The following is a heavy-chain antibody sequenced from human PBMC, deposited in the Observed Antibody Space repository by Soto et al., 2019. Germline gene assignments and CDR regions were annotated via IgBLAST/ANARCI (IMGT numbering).Heavy chain of an antibody. CDR2: IYHSGST. V-gene: IGHV4-30-2*01. Sequence: SETLSLTCAVSDGSISSGGYSWSWIRQPPGKGLEWIGYIYHSGSTYYNPSLKSRVTISVDRSKNQFSLKLSSVTAADTAVYYCARAGGLGAVAADYWGQGTLVTVSS. D-gene: IGHD6-19*01. J-gene: IGHJ4*02. CDR1: DGSISSGGYS. CDR3: ARAGGLGAVAADY.